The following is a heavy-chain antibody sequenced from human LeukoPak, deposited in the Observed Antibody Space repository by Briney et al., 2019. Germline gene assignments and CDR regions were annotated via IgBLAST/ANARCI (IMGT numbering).Heavy chain of an antibody. CDR1: GYTLTELS. J-gene: IGHJ4*02. D-gene: IGHD3-10*01. Sequence: ASVKVSCKVSGYTLTELSMHWVRQVPGKGLEWMGGFDPEDGETIYAQKFQGRVTMTEDTSTDTAYMELSSLRSEDTAVYYCATAEVYYYGSGSYSYWGQGTLVTVSS. CDR2: FDPEDGET. CDR3: ATAEVYYYGSGSYSY. V-gene: IGHV1-24*01.